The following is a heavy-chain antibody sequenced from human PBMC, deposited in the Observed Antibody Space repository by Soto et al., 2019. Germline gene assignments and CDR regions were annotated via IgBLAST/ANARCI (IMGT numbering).Heavy chain of an antibody. D-gene: IGHD3-10*02. Sequence: QVQLVESGGGVVQPGRSLRLSCVGSGFNFSNNGMHWVRQTPGKGLEWVACMSYDGSDTFYADSVKGRFTISRDNSKNTLFLHMSNLRAEYTAMYYCTIVRVADSALDHWGQGTLVTVSS. CDR2: MSYDGSDT. V-gene: IGHV3-30*03. J-gene: IGHJ4*02. CDR1: GFNFSNNG. CDR3: TIVRVADSALDH.